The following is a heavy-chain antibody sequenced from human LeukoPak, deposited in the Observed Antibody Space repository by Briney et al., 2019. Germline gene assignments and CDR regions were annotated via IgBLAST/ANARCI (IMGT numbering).Heavy chain of an antibody. Sequence: GGSLRLSCVGSGFNLSDYYTSWIRQAPGKGLEWVAVLGNSYNNIFYSDSVKGLFTISRDNAKNAVNGLRAEDTAVYFCAREQWYRFDNWGQGALVTVSS. CDR2: LGNSYNNI. V-gene: IGHV3-11*01. CDR3: AREQWYRFDN. J-gene: IGHJ4*02. D-gene: IGHD2-2*01. CDR1: GFNLSDYY.